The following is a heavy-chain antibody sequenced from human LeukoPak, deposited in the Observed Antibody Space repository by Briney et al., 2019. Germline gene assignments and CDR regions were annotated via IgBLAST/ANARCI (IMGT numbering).Heavy chain of an antibody. J-gene: IGHJ4*02. CDR2: IIPIFGTA. CDR3: ARGINYYDSSGAVDY. D-gene: IGHD3-22*01. Sequence: ASVKVSCKASGYSFTTYGISWVRQAPGQGLEWMGGIIPIFGTANYAQKFQGRVTITADESTSTAYMELSSLRSEDTAVYYCARGINYYDSSGAVDYWGQGTLVTVSS. V-gene: IGHV1-69*13. CDR1: GYSFTTYG.